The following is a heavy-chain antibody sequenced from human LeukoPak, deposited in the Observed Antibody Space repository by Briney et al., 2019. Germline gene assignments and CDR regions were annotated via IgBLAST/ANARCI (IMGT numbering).Heavy chain of an antibody. Sequence: SETLSLTCTVSGGSISSYYWSWIRQPPGKGLEWIGYIYYSGSTNYNPSLKSRATISVDTSKNQFSLKLSSVTAADTAVYYCARALPSSGSSSDVFDYWGQGTLVTVSS. CDR3: ARALPSSGSSSDVFDY. CDR1: GGSISSYY. J-gene: IGHJ4*02. D-gene: IGHD6-19*01. V-gene: IGHV4-59*01. CDR2: IYYSGST.